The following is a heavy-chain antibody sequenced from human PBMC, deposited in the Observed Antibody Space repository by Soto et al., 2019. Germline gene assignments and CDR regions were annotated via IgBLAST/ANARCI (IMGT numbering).Heavy chain of an antibody. V-gene: IGHV3-23*01. J-gene: IGHJ4*02. CDR1: GFAFSSYA. D-gene: IGHD3-10*01. Sequence: GGSLRLSCAASGFAFSSYAMSWVRQAPGKGLEWVSAISGSGGSTYYADSVKGRFTISRDNSKNTLYLQMNSLRAEDTAVYYCANPNMVRGVTFDYWGQGTLVTVSS. CDR2: ISGSGGST. CDR3: ANPNMVRGVTFDY.